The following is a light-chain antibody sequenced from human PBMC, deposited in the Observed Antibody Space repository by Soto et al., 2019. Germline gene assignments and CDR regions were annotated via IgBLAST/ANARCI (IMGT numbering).Light chain of an antibody. V-gene: IGKV1-5*01. CDR2: GAS. Sequence: DIQMTQSPPTLSASVGDRVTITCRASQSIRHYLAWYQQMPGKAPKLLIYGASTLQSGVPSRFSGSGSGTEFTLTISSLQPDDFATYYCQQYNSYSGTFGQGTKV. CDR1: QSIRHY. CDR3: QQYNSYSGT. J-gene: IGKJ1*01.